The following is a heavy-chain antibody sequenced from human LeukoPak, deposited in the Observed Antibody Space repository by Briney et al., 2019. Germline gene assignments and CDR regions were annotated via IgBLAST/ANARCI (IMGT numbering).Heavy chain of an antibody. CDR2: IYYSGST. J-gene: IGHJ4*02. CDR3: ARVPGIAVAGTNY. CDR1: GGSISSYY. Sequence: SETLSLTCTVSGGSISSYYWSWIRQPPGKGLEWIGYIYYSGSTNYNPSLKSRVTISVDTSKNQFSLKLSSVTAADTAVYFCARVPGIAVAGTNYWGQGTLVTVSS. V-gene: IGHV4-59*01. D-gene: IGHD6-19*01.